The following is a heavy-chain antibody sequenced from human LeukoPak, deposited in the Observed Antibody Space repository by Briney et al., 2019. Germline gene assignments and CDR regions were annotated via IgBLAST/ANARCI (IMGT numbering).Heavy chain of an antibody. V-gene: IGHV4-59*13. D-gene: IGHD1-26*01. J-gene: IGHJ6*03. CDR1: GASMSDYY. CDR3: ARGTPIVYYYYYMGV. CDR2: IFYTGST. Sequence: SETLSLTCTVSGASMSDYYWSWIRQPPGKGLEWIGNIFYTGSTNYSPSLESRVTMSVDTSKNQFSLKLTSVTAADTAVYYCARGTPIVYYYYYMGVWGKVSTVTVSS.